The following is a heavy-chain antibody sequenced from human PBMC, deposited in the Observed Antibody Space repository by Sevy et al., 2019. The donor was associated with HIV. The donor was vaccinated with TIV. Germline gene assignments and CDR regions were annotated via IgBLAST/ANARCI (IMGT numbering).Heavy chain of an antibody. J-gene: IGHJ4*02. CDR2: XSTXXXXT. V-gene: IGHV1-18*01. CDR3: SXDDLYXTSSXXXDX. CDR1: GXTXXXXX. Sequence: ASXKVSXKASGXTXXXXXXXXXXXAPGXXXEWVXWXSTXXXXTNYTPSLQGRVTLTTDTSTNTAYMELRSLRSDDTAVYFCSXDDLYXTSSXXXDXWGQGTLVTVSS.